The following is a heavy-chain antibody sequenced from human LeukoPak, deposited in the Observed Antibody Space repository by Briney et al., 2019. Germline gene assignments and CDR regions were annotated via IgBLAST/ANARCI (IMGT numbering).Heavy chain of an antibody. CDR3: ARDKPNGDSYFPF. CDR2: INQDGSQS. Sequence: GGSLRLSCAASGFTFSSCWMSWVRQAPGKRLEWVANINQDGSQSDYVDSLKGRFTISRDNAKNSVYLQMNSLRAEDTAVYFCARDKPNGDSYFPFWGQGTLVTVSS. D-gene: IGHD4-17*01. V-gene: IGHV3-7*01. J-gene: IGHJ4*02. CDR1: GFTFSSCW.